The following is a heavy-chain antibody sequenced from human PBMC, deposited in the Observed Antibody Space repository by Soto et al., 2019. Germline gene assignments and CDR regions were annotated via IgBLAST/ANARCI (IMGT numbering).Heavy chain of an antibody. Sequence: QVQLVQSGAEVKKPGSSVKVSCKASGGTFSSYAISWVRQAPGQGLEWMGGIIPIFGTANYAQKFQGRVTLTADNSTSTAYMGLSRLRSEDTAVYYCARGGGAIDYYYYGMDVWGQGTTVTVSS. CDR1: GGTFSSYA. CDR3: ARGGGAIDYYYYGMDV. CDR2: IIPIFGTA. D-gene: IGHD3-16*02. V-gene: IGHV1-69*06. J-gene: IGHJ6*02.